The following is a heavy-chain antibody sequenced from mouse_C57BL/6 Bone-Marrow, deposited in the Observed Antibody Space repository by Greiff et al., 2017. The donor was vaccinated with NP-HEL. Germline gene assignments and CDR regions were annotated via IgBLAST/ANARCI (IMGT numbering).Heavy chain of an antibody. D-gene: IGHD2-4*01. J-gene: IGHJ2*01. CDR2: IDPSDSYT. V-gene: IGHV1-59*01. CDR3: AREDYDL. Sequence: VQLQQPGAELVRPGTSVKLSCKASGYTFTSYWMHWVKQRPGQGLEWIGVIDPSDSYTNYNQKFKGKATLTVDTSSSTAYMQLSSLTSDDSAVYYCAREDYDLWGQGTTLTVSS. CDR1: GYTFTSYW.